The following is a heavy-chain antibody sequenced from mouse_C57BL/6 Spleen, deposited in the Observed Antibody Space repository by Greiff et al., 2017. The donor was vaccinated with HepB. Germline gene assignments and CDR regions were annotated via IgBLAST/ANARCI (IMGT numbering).Heavy chain of an antibody. D-gene: IGHD1-1*01. CDR1: GYTFTSYW. Sequence: QVQLQQPGAELVKPGASVKLSCKASGYTFTSYWMQWVKQRPGQGLEWIGEIDPSDSYTNYNQKFKGKATLTVDTSSSTAYMQLSSLTSEDSAVYYCARGITTVWYFDVWGTGTTVTVSS. V-gene: IGHV1-50*01. J-gene: IGHJ1*03. CDR2: IDPSDSYT. CDR3: ARGITTVWYFDV.